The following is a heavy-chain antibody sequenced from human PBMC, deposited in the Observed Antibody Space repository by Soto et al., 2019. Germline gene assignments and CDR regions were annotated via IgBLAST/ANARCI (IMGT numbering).Heavy chain of an antibody. J-gene: IGHJ6*02. V-gene: IGHV3-33*01. Sequence: GGSLRLSCAASGFTFSSYGMHWVRQAPGKGLEWVAVIWYDGSNKYYADSVKGRFTISRDNSKNTLYLQMNSLRAEDTAVYYCARGLLRDYYYYYGMDVWGQGTTVTSP. CDR2: IWYDGSNK. CDR1: GFTFSSYG. D-gene: IGHD2-15*01. CDR3: ARGLLRDYYYYYGMDV.